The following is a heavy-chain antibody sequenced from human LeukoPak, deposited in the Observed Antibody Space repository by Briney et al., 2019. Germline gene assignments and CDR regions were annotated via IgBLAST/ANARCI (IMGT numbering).Heavy chain of an antibody. CDR2: IYHSGST. Sequence: SETLSLTCAVSGYSISSGYYWGWIRQPPGKGLEWIGSIYHSGSTYYNPSLKSRVTISVDTSKNQFSLKLSSVTAADTAVYYCARILWFGESTGNWFDPWGQGTLVTVSS. D-gene: IGHD3-10*01. V-gene: IGHV4-38-2*01. CDR3: ARILWFGESTGNWFDP. CDR1: GYSISSGYY. J-gene: IGHJ5*02.